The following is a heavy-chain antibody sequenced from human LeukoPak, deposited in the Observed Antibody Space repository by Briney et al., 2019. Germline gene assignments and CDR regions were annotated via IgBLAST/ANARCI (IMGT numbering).Heavy chain of an antibody. Sequence: GGSLRLSCAASGFTFSSYSMSWVRQAPGKGLEWVSSISSSSSYIYYADSVKGRFTISRDNAKNSLYLQMNSLRAEDTAVYSCAREAAVAGIYFDSWGQGTLVTVSS. CDR1: GFTFSSYS. CDR2: ISSSSSYI. J-gene: IGHJ4*02. D-gene: IGHD6-19*01. CDR3: AREAAVAGIYFDS. V-gene: IGHV3-21*01.